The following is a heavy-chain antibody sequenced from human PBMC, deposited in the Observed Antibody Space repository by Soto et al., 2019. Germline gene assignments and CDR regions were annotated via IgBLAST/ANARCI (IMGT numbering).Heavy chain of an antibody. D-gene: IGHD1-26*01. J-gene: IGHJ4*02. Sequence: EVQLVESGGGLVKDGGSLRLSCAVSGITFSNAWMAWVRQAPGKGLEWVGRIQKKADGGATEYAASVKGRLSISRDDSKNTLYLQMDILKTEDSAVYYCTIMGLGTFQYWGQGTLLTVSS. CDR3: TIMGLGTFQY. CDR2: IQKKADGGAT. V-gene: IGHV3-15*01. CDR1: GITFSNAW.